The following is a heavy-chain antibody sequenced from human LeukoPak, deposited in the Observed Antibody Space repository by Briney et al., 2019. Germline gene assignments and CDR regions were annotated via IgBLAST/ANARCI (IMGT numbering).Heavy chain of an antibody. CDR1: RGAISGYY. J-gene: IGHJ6*03. CDR3: ARHYYYYMDV. Sequence: ESLSLTCTVSRGAISGYYLSWLRPAAGRGLEWIGSNYSTESTNYNPSLKSRVTMSVNPSRNQFSLMLSSVTAADTAVYYCARHYYYYMDVWGKGTTVTVSS. CDR2: NYSTEST. V-gene: IGHV4-4*07.